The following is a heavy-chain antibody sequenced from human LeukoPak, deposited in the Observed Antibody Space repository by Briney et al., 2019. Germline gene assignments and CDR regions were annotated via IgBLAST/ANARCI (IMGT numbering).Heavy chain of an antibody. CDR3: ARHRDWVPDY. V-gene: IGHV5-51*01. CDR2: IYPGESDT. D-gene: IGHD3/OR15-3a*01. J-gene: IGHJ4*02. CDR1: GYTFTSYW. Sequence: GESLKISCKGLGYTFTSYWIGWVRQMPGKGLEWMGIIYPGESDTRHSPSLQGHVTLSADKSISTAYLQWSSLKASDTAMYHCARHRDWVPDYWGQGTLVTVSS.